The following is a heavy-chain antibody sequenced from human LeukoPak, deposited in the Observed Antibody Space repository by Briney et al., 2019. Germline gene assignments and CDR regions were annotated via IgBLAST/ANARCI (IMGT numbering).Heavy chain of an antibody. D-gene: IGHD1-26*01. CDR1: GGSISSSSYN. Sequence: SETLSLTCTVSGGSISSSSYNWGWIRQPPGKGLEWIGSIYYSGSTYYNPSLKSRVTISVDTSKNQFSLKLSSVTAADTAVYYCVGGSYPGTLDYWGQGTLVTVSS. J-gene: IGHJ4*02. V-gene: IGHV4-39*01. CDR3: VGGSYPGTLDY. CDR2: IYYSGST.